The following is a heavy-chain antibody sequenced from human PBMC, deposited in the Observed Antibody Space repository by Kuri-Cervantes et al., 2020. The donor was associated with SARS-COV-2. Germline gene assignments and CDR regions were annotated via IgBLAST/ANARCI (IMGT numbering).Heavy chain of an antibody. V-gene: IGHV1-69*05. CDR1: GGTFSSYA. J-gene: IGHJ6*02. CDR3: ARDLTVTTTYYYYYGMDV. Sequence: SVKVSCKASGGTFSSYAISWVRQAPGQGLEWMGGIIPIFGTANYAQKFQGRVTMTRDTSTSTVYMGLSSLRSEDTAVYYCARDLTVTTTYYYYYGMDVWGQGTTVTVSS. CDR2: IIPIFGTA. D-gene: IGHD4-11*01.